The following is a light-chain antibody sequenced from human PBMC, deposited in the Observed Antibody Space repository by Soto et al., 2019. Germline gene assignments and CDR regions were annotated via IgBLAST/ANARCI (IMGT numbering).Light chain of an antibody. Sequence: TQSPSTLSASVGDRVTITCRASQSVSSSFLAWYQQKPGRTPRLLIYDASSRATGIPDRFSGSGSGTDFTLTIDRLEPKDFAVYYCQHYGRSPGLFTFGPGTKVDIK. J-gene: IGKJ3*01. CDR3: QHYGRSPGLFT. CDR2: DAS. CDR1: QSVSSSF. V-gene: IGKV3D-20*01.